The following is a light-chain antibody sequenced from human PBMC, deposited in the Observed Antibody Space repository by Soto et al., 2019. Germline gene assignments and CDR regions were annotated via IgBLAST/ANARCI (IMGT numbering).Light chain of an antibody. V-gene: IGKV1-33*01. CDR3: QQYDTFPVT. CDR1: QSIRSY. Sequence: DIQLTQSPSSLSSSVSEKFTITCRASQSIRSYLNWVQQKPGKAPKLLIYDASNLETGVPSRFSGSGSGTDFIFTISSLQPEDFATYYCQQYDTFPVTFGQGTRLENK. CDR2: DAS. J-gene: IGKJ5*01.